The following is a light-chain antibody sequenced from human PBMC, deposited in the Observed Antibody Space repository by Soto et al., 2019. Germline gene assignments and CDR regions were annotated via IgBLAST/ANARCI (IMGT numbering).Light chain of an antibody. V-gene: IGKV3-20*01. CDR2: SSS. Sequence: EVVLTQSPGTLSLSPGERATLFCRANPTVISGYLAWYQQKPGQAPRLLIYSSSIRATGIPDRFSGSGSETDFTLSISRLESEDFAVYYCQQYGAIPWTFGQGTKVDI. CDR3: QQYGAIPWT. CDR1: PTVISGY. J-gene: IGKJ1*01.